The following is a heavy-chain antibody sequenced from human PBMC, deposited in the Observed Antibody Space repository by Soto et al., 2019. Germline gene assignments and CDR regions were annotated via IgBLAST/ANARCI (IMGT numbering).Heavy chain of an antibody. J-gene: IGHJ5*02. Sequence: GGSLRLSCAASGFTFSSYAMSWVRQAPGKGLEWVSAISGSGGSTYYADSVKGRFTISRDNSKNTLYLQMNSLRAEDTAVYYCAKVGYDRSGWYGSFLSWLDPWGPGAMVTVYS. CDR1: GFTFSSYA. CDR3: AKVGYDRSGWYGSFLSWLDP. V-gene: IGHV3-23*01. D-gene: IGHD6-19*01. CDR2: ISGSGGST.